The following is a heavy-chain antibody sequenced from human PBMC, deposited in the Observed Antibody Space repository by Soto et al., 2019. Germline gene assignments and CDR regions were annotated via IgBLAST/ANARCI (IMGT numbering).Heavy chain of an antibody. V-gene: IGHV3-49*03. CDR1: GFTFGDYA. CDR3: SGSYYNDDAFDI. D-gene: IGHD3-10*01. CDR2: IRSKAYGGTT. Sequence: GGSLRLSCTASGFTFGDYAMSWFRQAPGKGLEWVGFIRSKAYGGTTEYAASVKGRFTISRDDSKSIAYLQMNSLKTEDTAVYYCSGSYYNDDAFDIWGQGTMVTVAS. J-gene: IGHJ3*02.